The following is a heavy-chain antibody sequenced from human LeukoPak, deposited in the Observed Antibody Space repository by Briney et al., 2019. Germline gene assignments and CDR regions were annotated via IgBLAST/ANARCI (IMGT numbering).Heavy chain of an antibody. V-gene: IGHV1-3*01. CDR3: AREIDRDGYNRFFDY. CDR2: INAGNGNT. J-gene: IGHJ4*02. CDR1: GYTFSSYT. Sequence: ASVKVSCKASGYTFSSYTMHWVRQAPGQRLEWMGWINAGNGNTKYSQKFQGRVTITRDTSASTAYMEMSSLRCEDTAVYYCAREIDRDGYNRFFDYWGQGTLVTVSS. D-gene: IGHD5-24*01.